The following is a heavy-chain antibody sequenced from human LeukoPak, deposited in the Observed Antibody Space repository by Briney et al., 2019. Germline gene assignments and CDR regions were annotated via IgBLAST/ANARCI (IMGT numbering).Heavy chain of an antibody. V-gene: IGHV5-51*01. D-gene: IGHD6-19*01. CDR1: GSSFTSYW. Sequence: GASLKISFKGSGSSFTSYWIGWVRQMPGKGVEWMGIIYPVDSDTRYSPSFQGQVPISADKSISTAYLQWSSLKASDTAMYYCARQGGWSENDAFDIWGQGTMVTVSS. J-gene: IGHJ3*02. CDR2: IYPVDSDT. CDR3: ARQGGWSENDAFDI.